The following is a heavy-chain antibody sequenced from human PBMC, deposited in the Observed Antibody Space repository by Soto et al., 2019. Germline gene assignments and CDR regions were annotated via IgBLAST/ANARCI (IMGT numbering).Heavy chain of an antibody. J-gene: IGHJ4*02. D-gene: IGHD3-9*01. CDR2: IYYSGST. V-gene: IGHV4-31*03. Sequence: SETLSLTCTVSGGSISSGGYYWSWIRQHPGKGLEWIGYIYYSGSTYYNPSLKSRVTISVDTSKNQFSLKLSSVTAADTAVYYCARGYFDWWNFDYWGQGTLVTVSS. CDR1: GGSISSGGYY. CDR3: ARGYFDWWNFDY.